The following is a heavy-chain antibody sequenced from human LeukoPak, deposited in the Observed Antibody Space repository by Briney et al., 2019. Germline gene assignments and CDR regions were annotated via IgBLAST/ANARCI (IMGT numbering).Heavy chain of an antibody. J-gene: IGHJ6*03. V-gene: IGHV1-69*02. CDR3: ANSQRRFLEELYYYYYMDV. Sequence: SVKVSCKASGGTFSSYTISWVRQAPGQGLEWMGGIIPILGIANYAQKFQGRVTITADKSTSTAYMELSSLRSEDTAVYYCANSQRRFLEELYYYYYMDVWGKGTTVTVSS. CDR2: IIPILGIA. D-gene: IGHD3-3*01. CDR1: GGTFSSYT.